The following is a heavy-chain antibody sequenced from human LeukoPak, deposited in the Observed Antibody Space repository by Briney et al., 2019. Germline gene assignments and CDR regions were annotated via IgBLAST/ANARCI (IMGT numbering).Heavy chain of an antibody. CDR2: IHRSGSP. D-gene: IGHD1-14*01. J-gene: IGHJ4*02. CDR3: ARETLGGFNPGAY. CDR1: LDSTTSNF. V-gene: IGHV4-4*02. Sequence: PSETLSLTCTVSLDSTTSNFWSWVRQPPGKGLEWIGEIHRSGSPNYNPSLQSRVTISIDRSRNQIVLELSSVTAADTAVYYCARETLGGFNPGAYWGQGILVTVSS.